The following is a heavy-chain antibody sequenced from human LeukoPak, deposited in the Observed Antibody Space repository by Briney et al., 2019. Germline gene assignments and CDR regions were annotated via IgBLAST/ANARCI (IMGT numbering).Heavy chain of an antibody. CDR1: GFTFSSYA. J-gene: IGHJ3*02. V-gene: IGHV3-48*03. Sequence: GGSLRLSCAASGFTFSSYAMNWVRQAPGKGLEWVSAISGSGTTIYYADSVKGRFTISRDNAKNSLYLQMNSLRAEDTAVYYCARDLPGTSSWLDAFDIWGQGTMVTVSS. CDR3: ARDLPGTSSWLDAFDI. D-gene: IGHD6-13*01. CDR2: ISGSGTTI.